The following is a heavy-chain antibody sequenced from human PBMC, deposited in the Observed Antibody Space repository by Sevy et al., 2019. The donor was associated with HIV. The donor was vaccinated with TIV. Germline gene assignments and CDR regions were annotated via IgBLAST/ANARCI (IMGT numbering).Heavy chain of an antibody. J-gene: IGHJ3*02. CDR1: GFTFSSFG. CDR2: IRYDGKYK. CDR3: AKDQWAGI. D-gene: IGHD1-26*01. V-gene: IGHV3-30*02. Sequence: GGSLRLSCAASGFTFSSFGMHWIRQAPGKGLEWVAFIRYDGKYKYEADSMKGRFTISRDNSQNTLYLQMHILRAEDTAVYYCAKDQWAGIWGQGTMVTVSS.